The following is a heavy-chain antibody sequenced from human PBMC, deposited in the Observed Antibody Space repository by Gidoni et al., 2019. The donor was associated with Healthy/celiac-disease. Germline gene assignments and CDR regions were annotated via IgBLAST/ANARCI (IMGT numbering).Heavy chain of an antibody. CDR2: INHSGST. D-gene: IGHD2-15*01. CDR3: AGRLGYCSGGSCYGAPFDY. V-gene: IGHV4-34*01. J-gene: IGHJ4*02. Sequence: QVQLQQWGAGLLKPSETLSLTCAVYGGSFSGYYWSWIRQPPGKGLEWIGEINHSGSTNYNPSLKSRVTISVDTSKNQFSLKLSSVTAADTAVYYCAGRLGYCSGGSCYGAPFDYWGQGTLVTVSS. CDR1: GGSFSGYY.